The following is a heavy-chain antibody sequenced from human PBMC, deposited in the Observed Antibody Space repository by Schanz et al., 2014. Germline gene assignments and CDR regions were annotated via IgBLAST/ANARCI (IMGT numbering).Heavy chain of an antibody. D-gene: IGHD2-8*01. CDR3: ARRLKTHEAFQI. CDR1: GGSFSGGTYY. Sequence: QLQLQESGPGLVKPSETLSLTCTVSGGSFSGGTYYWGWIRQPPGKGLEWIGTLSFDWSTYYNPSLNSRGTISVDTSRNKFSLTLTSVTAADTAVYYCARRLKTHEAFQIWGQGTMVTVSS. CDR2: LSFDWST. V-gene: IGHV4-39*01. J-gene: IGHJ3*02.